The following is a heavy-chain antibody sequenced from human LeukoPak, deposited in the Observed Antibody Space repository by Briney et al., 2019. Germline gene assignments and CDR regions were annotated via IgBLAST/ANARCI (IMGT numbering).Heavy chain of an antibody. D-gene: IGHD3-16*02. CDR3: AKGNYRQKPGTIYY. J-gene: IGHJ4*02. V-gene: IGHV3-9*01. Sequence: PGRSLRLSCAASGFTFDDYAMHWVQQAPGKGLEWVSGISWNSGSIGYADSVKGRFTISRDNAKNSLYLQMNSLRAEDTALYYCAKGNYRQKPGTIYYWGQGTLVTVSS. CDR1: GFTFDDYA. CDR2: ISWNSGSI.